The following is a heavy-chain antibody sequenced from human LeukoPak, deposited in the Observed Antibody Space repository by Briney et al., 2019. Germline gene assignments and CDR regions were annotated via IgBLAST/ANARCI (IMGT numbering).Heavy chain of an antibody. CDR3: ARKGLLGSGKPWFDP. V-gene: IGHV1-8*01. CDR2: MNPNSGNT. J-gene: IGHJ5*02. D-gene: IGHD2-15*01. Sequence: ASVKVSCKASGYTFTSYDINWVRQASGQGLEWMGWMNPNSGNTGSAQKFQGRVTMTTNTSISTAYMELTGLRSEDTAMYFCARKGLLGSGKPWFDPWGQGTLVTVSS. CDR1: GYTFTSYD.